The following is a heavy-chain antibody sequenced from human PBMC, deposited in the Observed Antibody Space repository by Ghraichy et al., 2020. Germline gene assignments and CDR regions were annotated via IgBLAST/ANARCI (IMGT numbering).Heavy chain of an antibody. CDR2: IYNNGNT. CDR1: GVSISSSF. D-gene: IGHD4-17*01. CDR3: ARWFRDYGEYFDY. V-gene: IGHV4-4*07. Sequence: GSLRLSCTVSGVSISSSFWSWIRQPAGKGLEYIGRIYNNGNTKYNPSLKSRVTMSVDTSKNEFSLKLTSVTAADTAVYYCARWFRDYGEYFDYWGQGTLVTVSS. J-gene: IGHJ4*02.